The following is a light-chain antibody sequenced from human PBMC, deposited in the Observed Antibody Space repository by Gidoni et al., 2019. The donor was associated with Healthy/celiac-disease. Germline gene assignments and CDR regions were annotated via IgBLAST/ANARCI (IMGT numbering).Light chain of an antibody. V-gene: IGLV2-14*01. Sequence: QSALAQPASVSGSPGQTHTIPCTGTSSDVGGYNHVSWYQQHPVNAPKLMISEVSNRPSWFSYRFSGSKSANTAPLTISGLQADDEADYYCSSYTSSSSLEVVFGGGTKLTVL. CDR2: EVS. CDR3: SSYTSSSSLEVV. CDR1: SSDVGGYNH. J-gene: IGLJ2*01.